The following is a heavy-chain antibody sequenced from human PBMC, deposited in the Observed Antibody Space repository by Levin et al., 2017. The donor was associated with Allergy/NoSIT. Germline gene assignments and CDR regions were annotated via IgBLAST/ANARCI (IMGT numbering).Heavy chain of an antibody. J-gene: IGHJ4*02. V-gene: IGHV2-5*02. D-gene: IGHD3-10*01. CDR1: GFSLSTSGVG. CDR2: VYWDDDK. CDR3: AHEAWWFGGHVFDN. Sequence: SGPTLVKPTQTLTLTCTFSGFSLSTSGVGVGWIRQPPGKAPEWLALVYWDDDKRYRPSLKSRLTIIKDTSKNQVVLRMTNMDPLDTGTYYCAHEAWWFGGHVFDNWGQGILVTVSS.